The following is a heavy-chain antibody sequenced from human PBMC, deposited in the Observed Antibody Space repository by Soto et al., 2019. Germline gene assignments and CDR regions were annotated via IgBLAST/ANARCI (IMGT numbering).Heavy chain of an antibody. V-gene: IGHV1-69*13. CDR3: ARDGPHISIFGYGDY. CDR2: IIPIFGTA. Sequence: SVEASCKDSGGTFSSYAMSWVRQAPGQGLEWMGGIIPIFGTANYAQKFQGRVTITADESTSTAYMELSSLRSEDTAVYYCARDGPHISIFGYGDYWGQGSLVTVSS. J-gene: IGHJ4*02. CDR1: GGTFSSYA. D-gene: IGHD3-3*01.